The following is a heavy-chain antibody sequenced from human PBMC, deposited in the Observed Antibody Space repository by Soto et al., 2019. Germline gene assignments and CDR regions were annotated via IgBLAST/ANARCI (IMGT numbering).Heavy chain of an antibody. CDR3: ARMEAFGSLNWFDP. CDR2: MNPGSGDA. D-gene: IGHD3-10*01. V-gene: IGHV1-8*01. J-gene: IGHJ5*02. CDR1: GYSFTNND. Sequence: ASVKVSCKASGYSFTNNDASWVRQATGQGLAWMGWMNPGSGDAGSVQKFQGRVTMTRDSSIAAAYMGGSILRSDDTAIYYCARMEAFGSLNWFDPWGQGTLVTVSA.